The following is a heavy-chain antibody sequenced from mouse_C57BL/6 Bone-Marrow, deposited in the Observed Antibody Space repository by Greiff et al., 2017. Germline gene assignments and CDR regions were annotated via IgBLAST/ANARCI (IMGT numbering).Heavy chain of an antibody. CDR2: IDPSDSYT. CDR1: GYTFTSYW. Sequence: VQLQQSGAELVRPGTSVKLSCKASGYTFTSYWMHWVKQRPGQGLEWIGVIDPSDSYTNYNQKFKGKATLTVDTSSSTAYMQLSSLTSEDSAVYYCARRDPYSNAWFAYWGQGTLVTVSA. CDR3: ARRDPYSNAWFAY. V-gene: IGHV1-59*01. D-gene: IGHD2-5*01. J-gene: IGHJ3*01.